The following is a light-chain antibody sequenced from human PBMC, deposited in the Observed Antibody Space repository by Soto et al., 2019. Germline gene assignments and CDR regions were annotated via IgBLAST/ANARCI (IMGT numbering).Light chain of an antibody. CDR3: SSSTNSSTSYV. CDR2: EVS. V-gene: IGLV2-14*01. Sequence: QSVLTQPASVSGSPGQSITISCTGTSSDVGGYNYVSWYQQHPGKAPKLMTYEVSNRPSGVSSRFSGSKSGYTASLTISGLQAEDEADYYCSSSTNSSTSYVFGTGTKVNVL. CDR1: SSDVGGYNY. J-gene: IGLJ1*01.